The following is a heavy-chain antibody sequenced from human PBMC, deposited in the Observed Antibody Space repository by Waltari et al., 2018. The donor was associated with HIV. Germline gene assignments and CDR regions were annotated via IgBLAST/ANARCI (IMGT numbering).Heavy chain of an antibody. V-gene: IGHV1-69*04. CDR2: IIPILGIA. CDR1: GGTFSSYA. CDR3: ARDQGLGGLHGYAN. Sequence: QVQLVQSGAEVKKPGSSVKVSCKASGGTFSSYAISWVRQAPGQGLEWMGRIIPILGIANYAQKFQGRVTITADKSTSTAYMELSSLRSEDTAVYYCARDQGLGGLHGYANWGQGTLVTVSS. J-gene: IGHJ4*02. D-gene: IGHD5-12*01.